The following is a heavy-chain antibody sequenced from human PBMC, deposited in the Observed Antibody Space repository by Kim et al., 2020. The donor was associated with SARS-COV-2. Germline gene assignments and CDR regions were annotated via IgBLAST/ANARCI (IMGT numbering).Heavy chain of an antibody. V-gene: IGHV1-46*01. D-gene: IGHD5-12*01. J-gene: IGHJ4*02. CDR3: ARVLFDDSGYDLYFDY. CDR1: GYTFTSYY. Sequence: ASVKVSCKASGYTFTSYYMHWVRQAPGQGLEWMGIINPSGGSRSYAQKFQGRVTMTRDTSTSTVYMELSSLRSEDTAVYYCARVLFDDSGYDLYFDYWGQGTLVTVSS. CDR2: INPSGGSR.